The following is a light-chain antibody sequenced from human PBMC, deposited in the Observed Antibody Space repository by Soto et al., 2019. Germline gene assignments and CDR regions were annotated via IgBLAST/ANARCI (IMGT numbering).Light chain of an antibody. J-gene: IGKJ5*01. Sequence: DLQLTPSPSFLSASVGDRVTITCRASQGISSYLAWYQQKPGKAPKLLIYAASTLQSGVPSRFSGSGSGTEFTLTISSLQPEDCAPYYCQQLNSYPITFGQGTRLEIK. V-gene: IGKV1-9*01. CDR3: QQLNSYPIT. CDR2: AAS. CDR1: QGISSY.